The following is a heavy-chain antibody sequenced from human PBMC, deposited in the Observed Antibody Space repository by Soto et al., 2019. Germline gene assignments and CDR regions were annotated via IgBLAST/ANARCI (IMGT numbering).Heavy chain of an antibody. Sequence: GWSLRLSCAASEFTFSSYAMHWIRQAPGKGLEWLAVISFDGNIIQYADSVKGRFIISRDNSKNTLYLQMNSLRGDDTAVYYCARTFDTITYYFDYWGHGNMVAV. CDR2: ISFDGNII. D-gene: IGHD3-9*01. V-gene: IGHV3-30-3*01. J-gene: IGHJ4*01. CDR3: ARTFDTITYYFDY. CDR1: EFTFSSYA.